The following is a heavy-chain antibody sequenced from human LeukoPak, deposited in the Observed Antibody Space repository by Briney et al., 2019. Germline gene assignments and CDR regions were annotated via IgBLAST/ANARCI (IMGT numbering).Heavy chain of an antibody. CDR3: ARDSYCSGGSCYPGSWFDP. Sequence: SETLSLTCTVSGGSISSYYWSWIRQPPGKGLEWIGYIYYSGSTNYNPSLKSRVTISVDTSKNQFSLKLSSVTAADTAVYYCARDSYCSGGSCYPGSWFDPWGQGTLVTVSS. D-gene: IGHD2-15*01. V-gene: IGHV4-59*01. CDR1: GGSISSYY. CDR2: IYYSGST. J-gene: IGHJ5*02.